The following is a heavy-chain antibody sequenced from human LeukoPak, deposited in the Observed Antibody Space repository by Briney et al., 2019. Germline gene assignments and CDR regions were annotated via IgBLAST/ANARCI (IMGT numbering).Heavy chain of an antibody. CDR1: GFTFSDYY. V-gene: IGHV3-11*04. J-gene: IGHJ6*03. Sequence: GGSPRLSCAASGFTFSDYYMSWIRQAPGKGLEWISYISSSGSTIYYAASVRGRFTISRDNAKNSLYLQMNSLRAEDTAVYYCATLSGGGYYYYYYMDVWGKGTTVTVSS. CDR3: ATLSGGGYYYYYYMDV. CDR2: ISSSGSTI. D-gene: IGHD3-16*01.